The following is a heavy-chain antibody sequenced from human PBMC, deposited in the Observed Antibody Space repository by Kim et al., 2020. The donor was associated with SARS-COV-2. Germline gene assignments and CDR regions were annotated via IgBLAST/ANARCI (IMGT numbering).Heavy chain of an antibody. Sequence: DPGRGRLTLSRDNAKNTLYLKMNSVRAEDTAVYYCARHVGATPDSYMDVWGKGTTVTVSS. V-gene: IGHV3-30*07. J-gene: IGHJ6*03. CDR3: ARHVGATPDSYMDV. D-gene: IGHD1-26*01.